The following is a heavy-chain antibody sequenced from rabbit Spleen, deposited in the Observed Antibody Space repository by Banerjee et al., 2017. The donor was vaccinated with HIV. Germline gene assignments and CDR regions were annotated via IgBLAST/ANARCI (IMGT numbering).Heavy chain of an antibody. CDR3: ARNYVNAFDP. Sequence: QSLEESGGGLVKPGASLTLTCKASGLDFSGDSYDSYMCWVRQAPRKGLEWIACIDTNDGDTDYANWPKGRFPISKTSSTTVTLQMTSLTAADTATYFCARNYVNAFDPWGPGTLVTVS. V-gene: IGHV1S40*01. CDR2: IDTNDGDT. D-gene: IGHD1-1*01. CDR1: GLDFSGDSY. J-gene: IGHJ2*01.